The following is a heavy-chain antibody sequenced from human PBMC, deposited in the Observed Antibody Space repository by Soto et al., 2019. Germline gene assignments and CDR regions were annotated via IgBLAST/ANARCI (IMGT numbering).Heavy chain of an antibody. D-gene: IGHD3-16*02. CDR1: GGSISSSSYY. CDR2: IYYSGST. CDR3: AISYYDYIWGSYRYRDDDAFDI. J-gene: IGHJ3*02. Sequence: SETLSLTCTVSGGSISSSSYYWGWIRQPPGKGLEWIGSIYYSGSTYYNPSLKSRVTISVDTSKNQFSLKLSSVTAADTAVYYCAISYYDYIWGSYRYRDDDAFDIWGQGTMVTVSS. V-gene: IGHV4-39*01.